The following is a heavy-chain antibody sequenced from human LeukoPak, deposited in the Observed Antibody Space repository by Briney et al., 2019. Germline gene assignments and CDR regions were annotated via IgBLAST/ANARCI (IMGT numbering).Heavy chain of an antibody. Sequence: ASVKVSCKASGYTFTSYGISWMRQAPGQGLEWMGWISAYNGNTNYAQKLQGRVTMTTDTSTSTAYMELRSLRSDDTAVYYRARDLAHHYGSGSLFDYWGQGTLVTVSS. CDR3: ARDLAHHYGSGSLFDY. J-gene: IGHJ4*02. V-gene: IGHV1-18*01. CDR1: GYTFTSYG. CDR2: ISAYNGNT. D-gene: IGHD3-10*01.